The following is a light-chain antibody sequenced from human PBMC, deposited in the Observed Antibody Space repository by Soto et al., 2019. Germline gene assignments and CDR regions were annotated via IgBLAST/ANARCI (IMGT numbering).Light chain of an antibody. CDR3: QQYDDWLRLT. V-gene: IGKV3D-15*01. Sequence: EIVLTQSPGALSLSPGXXATLSCRSSQSVNIYLAWYQQKPGQAPRLLIFGASSRATGIPARFSGSGSGTEFNLTISSLQSEDFAVYFCQQYDDWLRLTFGGGTKVDIK. CDR1: QSVNIY. CDR2: GAS. J-gene: IGKJ4*01.